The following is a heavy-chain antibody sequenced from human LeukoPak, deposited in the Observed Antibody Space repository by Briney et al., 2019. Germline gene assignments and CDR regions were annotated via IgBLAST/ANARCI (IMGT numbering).Heavy chain of an antibody. Sequence: PGGSLRLSCAASGFTFSSYWMSWVRQAPGKGLEWVATIDQDERDKSYVASVKGRFTISRDNAKNSLYLQMNSLRAEDTAVYYCAKEVFGVVIIGIAYWGQGTLVTVSS. V-gene: IGHV3-7*01. CDR2: IDQDERDK. CDR3: AKEVFGVVIIGIAY. D-gene: IGHD3-3*01. J-gene: IGHJ4*02. CDR1: GFTFSSYW.